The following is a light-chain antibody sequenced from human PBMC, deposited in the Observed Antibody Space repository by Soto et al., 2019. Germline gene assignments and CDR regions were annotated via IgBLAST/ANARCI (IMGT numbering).Light chain of an antibody. Sequence: DLQMTQSPSSLSASVGDRVTITCRATQDINNFLVWFQQKPGKAPKSLTYTASNLQSGVPSYFSGNGSGTDFTLTISSLPPEDSAIYYCQQYKSYPWTFGQGTRVEVK. J-gene: IGKJ1*01. CDR1: QDINNF. CDR3: QQYKSYPWT. CDR2: TAS. V-gene: IGKV1-16*02.